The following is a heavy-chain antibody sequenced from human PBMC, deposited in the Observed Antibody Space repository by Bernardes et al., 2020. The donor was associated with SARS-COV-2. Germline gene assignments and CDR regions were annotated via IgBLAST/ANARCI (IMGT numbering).Heavy chain of an antibody. J-gene: IGHJ3*02. V-gene: IGHV4-30-4*01. Sequence: SETLSLTCTVSGGSISSGDYYWSWIRQPPGKGLEWIGYIYYSGTTFYNPSLTSRVSISVDTSKNQFSLNLSSVTAADTAVYYCARLRSGGSLASGYSGDVFDIWGQGTMVTLSS. CDR1: GGSISSGDYY. CDR2: IYYSGTT. CDR3: ARLRSGGSLASGYSGDVFDI. D-gene: IGHD3-22*01.